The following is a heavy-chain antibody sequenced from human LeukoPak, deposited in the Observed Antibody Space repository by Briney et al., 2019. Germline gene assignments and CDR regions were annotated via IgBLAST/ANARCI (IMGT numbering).Heavy chain of an antibody. V-gene: IGHV3-48*03. CDR1: GFTFSSYE. CDR3: ARTRYDFWSGYGVDIDY. CDR2: ISSSGSTI. D-gene: IGHD3-3*01. J-gene: IGHJ4*02. Sequence: GGSLRLSCAASGFTFSSYEMNWVRQAPGKGLEWVSDISSSGSTIDYADSVKGRFTISRDNAKNSLYLQMNSLRAEATAVYYCARTRYDFWSGYGVDIDYWGQGSLVTVPS.